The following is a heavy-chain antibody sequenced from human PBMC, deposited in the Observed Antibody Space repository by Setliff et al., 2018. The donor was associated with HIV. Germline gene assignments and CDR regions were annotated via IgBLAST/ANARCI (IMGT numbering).Heavy chain of an antibody. J-gene: IGHJ3*01. Sequence: SETLSLTCTVSGGSISNYYWSWIRQPAGKGLEWIGWIYFTGSSDNNPSLKSRVTLSVDTSKNQFSLKLSSVTAADTAVYYCARVQMAYAAFDGWGQGTLVTVSS. CDR2: IYFTGSS. V-gene: IGHV4-59*01. CDR3: ARVQMAYAAFDG. CDR1: GGSISNYY. D-gene: IGHD4-17*01.